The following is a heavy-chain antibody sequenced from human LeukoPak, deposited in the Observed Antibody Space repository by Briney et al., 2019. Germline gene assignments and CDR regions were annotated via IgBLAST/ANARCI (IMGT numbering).Heavy chain of an antibody. D-gene: IGHD5-12*01. J-gene: IGHJ4*02. CDR1: GFTFSSYG. CDR3: ARDGGYAYGLTGFFDY. CDR2: IRYDGSNK. Sequence: GGSLRLSCAASGFTFSSYGMHWVRQAPGKGLEWVAFIRYDGSNKYYADSVKGRFTISRDNSKDTLHLQLNSLRPEDTAVYYCARDGGYAYGLTGFFDYWGQGTLVTVSS. V-gene: IGHV3-30*02.